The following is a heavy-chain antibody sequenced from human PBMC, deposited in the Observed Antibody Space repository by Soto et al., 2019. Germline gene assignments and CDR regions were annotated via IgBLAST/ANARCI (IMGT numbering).Heavy chain of an antibody. Sequence: QVQLVQSGAEVKKPGSSVKVSCQASGSTFSSYTVSWVRQAPGQGLEWMGRIIPVLGVTNYAPKFKGRVTNTADKSKTTAYMELSSLRSGDTAVYYCARRRYCGADCYSKYYYGMDVWGQGTTVTVSS. V-gene: IGHV1-69*02. CDR1: GSTFSSYT. CDR2: IIPVLGVT. CDR3: ARRRYCGADCYSKYYYGMDV. J-gene: IGHJ6*02. D-gene: IGHD2-21*02.